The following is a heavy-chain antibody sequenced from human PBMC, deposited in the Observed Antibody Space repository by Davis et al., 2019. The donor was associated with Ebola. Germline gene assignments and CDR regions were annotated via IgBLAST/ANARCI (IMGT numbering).Heavy chain of an antibody. V-gene: IGHV1-2*04. CDR1: GYTFTSYA. Sequence: AASVKVSCKASGYTFTSYAMHWVRQAPGQRLEWMGSINPNSGGTNYAQKFQGWVTMTRDTSISTAYMELSRLRSDDTAVYYCAREGRSSGNYPLDYWGQGTLVTVSS. CDR3: AREGRSSGNYPLDY. D-gene: IGHD1-26*01. CDR2: INPNSGGT. J-gene: IGHJ4*02.